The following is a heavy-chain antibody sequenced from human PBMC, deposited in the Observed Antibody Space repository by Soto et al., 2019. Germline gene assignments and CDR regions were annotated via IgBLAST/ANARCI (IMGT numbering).Heavy chain of an antibody. CDR2: IFYTGAA. CDR1: GGSISTNTYY. V-gene: IGHV4-39*01. CDR3: ARHSGLGQDDPNDVFDV. Sequence: PSETLSLTCTVSGGSISTNTYYWAFIRQPPGKGLEWIGSIFYTGAAYYHSSLKSRVTISVDTSKNQLSLKLTSVTATDTALYFCARHSGLGQDDPNDVFDVWGQGTLVTVSS. J-gene: IGHJ3*01. D-gene: IGHD6-25*01.